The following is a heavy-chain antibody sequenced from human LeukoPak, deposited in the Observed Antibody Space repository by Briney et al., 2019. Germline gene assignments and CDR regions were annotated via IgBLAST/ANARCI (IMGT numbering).Heavy chain of an antibody. CDR3: ARDRGKYSSSWYLHFDY. Sequence: PSETLSLTCTVSGRSISSGGYYWSWIRQHPGKGLEWIGYIYYSGSTYYNPSLKSRVTISVDTSKNQFSLKLSSVTAADTAVYYCARDRGKYSSSWYLHFDYWGQGTLVTVSS. V-gene: IGHV4-31*03. J-gene: IGHJ4*02. CDR2: IYYSGST. CDR1: GRSISSGGYY. D-gene: IGHD6-13*01.